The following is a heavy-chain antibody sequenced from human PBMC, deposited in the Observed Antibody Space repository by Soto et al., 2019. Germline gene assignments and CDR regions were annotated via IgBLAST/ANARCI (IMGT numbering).Heavy chain of an antibody. D-gene: IGHD3-22*01. CDR3: TTVFYDNGGNPDY. J-gene: IGHJ4*02. Sequence: EVQLVESGGGLVQPGGSLRLSCAASGFTFTNAWMNWVRQAPGKGLEWVGRIKRKTDGGTTDYAAPVKGRFTISRDDSKNTLYLQMNSLKTEDTAVYYCTTVFYDNGGNPDYWGQGTLVTVSS. CDR2: IKRKTDGGTT. CDR1: GFTFTNAW. V-gene: IGHV3-15*07.